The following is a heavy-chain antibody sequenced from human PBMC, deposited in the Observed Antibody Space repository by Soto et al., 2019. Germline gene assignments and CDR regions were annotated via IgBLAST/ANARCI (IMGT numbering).Heavy chain of an antibody. CDR3: SRVDPGETSPFDH. V-gene: IGHV1-3*01. Sequence: ASVKVSCKAFGYTFTSYAIHWVRQAPGQRLEWMGWINAGNGNTKYSQKFQGRVTITRDTSASTAYMELTSLRSEDTAVYYCSRVDPGETSPFDHWGQGTLVTVSS. CDR1: GYTFTSYA. J-gene: IGHJ4*02. CDR2: INAGNGNT. D-gene: IGHD3-10*01.